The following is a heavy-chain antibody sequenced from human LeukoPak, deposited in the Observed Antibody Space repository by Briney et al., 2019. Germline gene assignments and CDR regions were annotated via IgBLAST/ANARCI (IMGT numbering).Heavy chain of an antibody. CDR3: ARVRGTLLWFGESPYYFDY. CDR1: GGTFSSYA. D-gene: IGHD3-10*01. CDR2: IIPIFGTA. J-gene: IGHJ4*02. V-gene: IGHV1-69*13. Sequence: SVKVSCKASGGTFSSYAISWVRQAPGQGLEWMGGIIPIFGTANYAQKFQGRVTITADESTSTAYMELSSLRSEDTAVYYCARVRGTLLWFGESPYYFDYWGQGTLVTVSS.